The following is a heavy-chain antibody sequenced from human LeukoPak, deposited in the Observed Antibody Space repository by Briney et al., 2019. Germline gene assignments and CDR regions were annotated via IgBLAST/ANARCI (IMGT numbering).Heavy chain of an antibody. CDR3: AKDRVPDNRWNFDY. D-gene: IGHD1-1*01. CDR2: ISGGTVIPT. V-gene: IGHV3-23*01. J-gene: IGHJ4*02. CDR1: GFTFRTYT. Sequence: PGGSLRLSCAASGFTFRTYTMTWVRQAPGRGLEWVSSISGGTVIPTFYADSVKGRFTISRDNSENTLFLQMNTLRAEDTAIYYCAKDRVPDNRWNFDYWGQGTLVTVSS.